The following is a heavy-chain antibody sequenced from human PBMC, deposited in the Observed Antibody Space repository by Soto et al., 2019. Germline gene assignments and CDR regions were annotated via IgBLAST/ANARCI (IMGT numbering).Heavy chain of an antibody. V-gene: IGHV3-66*01. D-gene: IGHD6-6*01. CDR2: IYSGGAT. CDR3: MNRPRA. CDR1: EFTVSNNY. Sequence: EVQLVESGGGLVQPGGSLRLSSAASEFTVSNNYMSWVRQAPGKGLEWVSLIYSGGATHYADSVRGRFTISRDNSKNTLYLQMNSLRGEDTAIYYCMNRPRAWGQGTLVTVSS. J-gene: IGHJ5*02.